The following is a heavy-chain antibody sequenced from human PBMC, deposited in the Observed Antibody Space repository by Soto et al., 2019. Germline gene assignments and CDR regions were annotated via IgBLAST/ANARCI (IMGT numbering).Heavy chain of an antibody. CDR3: ANAVAVPAPFDC. CDR1: GYTFTGYA. J-gene: IGHJ4*02. Sequence: QVQLVQSGAEEKKPGASVKVSCKASGYTFTGYAMHWVRQAPGQRLEWMGWINAGNGNTKYSKKFQGRITITRDTSASKAYMELSSSSSKDTAVFVCANAVAVPAPFDCWGQGTLVTVSS. D-gene: IGHD6-19*01. V-gene: IGHV1-3*05. CDR2: INAGNGNT.